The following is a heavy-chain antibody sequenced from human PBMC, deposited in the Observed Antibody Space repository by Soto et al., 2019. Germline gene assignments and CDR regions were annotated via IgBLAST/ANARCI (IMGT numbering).Heavy chain of an antibody. J-gene: IGHJ5*02. Sequence: EVQLVESGGGLVQPGGSLRLSCAASGFTFSSYWMSWVRQAPGKGLEWVANIKRDGSEKYYVDSVKGRFTISRDSAENSLCLQMNSLRAEDTAVYYCARVVGAPSWFGPWGQGTLVTVSS. CDR2: IKRDGSEK. V-gene: IGHV3-7*04. CDR1: GFTFSSYW. CDR3: ARVVGAPSWFGP. D-gene: IGHD1-26*01.